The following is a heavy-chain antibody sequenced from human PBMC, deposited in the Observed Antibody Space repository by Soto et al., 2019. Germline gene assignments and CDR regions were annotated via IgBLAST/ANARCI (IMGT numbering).Heavy chain of an antibody. D-gene: IGHD3-22*01. CDR1: GGTFSSYP. J-gene: IGHJ4*02. V-gene: IGHV1-69*06. CDR3: ARRNTCGYLRYFDS. Sequence: QVQLVQSGAEVKKPGSSVKVSCKASGGTFSSYPITWVRQAPGQGLEWMGGTFPIFDRGNYAQKFQGRLTITTDKSTNSAYMELSSLRSEDTAVFYCARRNTCGYLRYFDSCGQGTLVTVSS. CDR2: TFPIFDRG.